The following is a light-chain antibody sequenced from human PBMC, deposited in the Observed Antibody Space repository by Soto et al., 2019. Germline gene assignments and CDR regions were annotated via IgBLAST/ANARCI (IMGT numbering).Light chain of an antibody. J-gene: IGLJ1*01. CDR2: DVS. CDR3: SSYTSRVSYI. CDR1: SSDVGGYHY. V-gene: IGLV2-14*03. Sequence: QSALTQTASVSGSPGQSVTISCTGTSSDVGGYHYVSWYQQHPDKAPKLMIYDVSNRPSGVSNRFSGSKSGNTASLTISGLQAEDEADYYCSSYTSRVSYIFGTGTKVTVL.